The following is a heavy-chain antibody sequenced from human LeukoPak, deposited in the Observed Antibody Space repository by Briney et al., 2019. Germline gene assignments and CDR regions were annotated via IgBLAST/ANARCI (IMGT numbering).Heavy chain of an antibody. CDR2: IGSSGTTI. CDR1: GFTFGSYS. V-gene: IGHV3-48*01. J-gene: IGHJ6*02. Sequence: GGSLRLSCAASGFTFGSYSMNWVRQAPGKGLEWVSYIGSSGTTIYYADSVKGRFTISRDNAKNSLYLQMNILRAEDTAVYYCARDGNYDYWSAQSAGDGMDVWGQGTTVTVSS. CDR3: ARDGNYDYWSAQSAGDGMDV. D-gene: IGHD3-3*01.